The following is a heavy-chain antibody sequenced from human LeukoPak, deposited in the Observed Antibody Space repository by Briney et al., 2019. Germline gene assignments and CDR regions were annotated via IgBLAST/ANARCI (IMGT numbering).Heavy chain of an antibody. V-gene: IGHV4-59*08. D-gene: IGHD1-26*01. CDR1: GGSISSYF. CDR3: ARHRGGRFSGSYCDY. J-gene: IGHJ4*02. Sequence: SETLSLTCTVSGGSISSYFWSWIRQPPGKALEWIGYIYYDGSTNYNPSLKSRVTVSVDTSKNQFSLKLSSVAAADTAVYYCARHRGGRFSGSYCDYWGQGTLVTASS. CDR2: IYYDGST.